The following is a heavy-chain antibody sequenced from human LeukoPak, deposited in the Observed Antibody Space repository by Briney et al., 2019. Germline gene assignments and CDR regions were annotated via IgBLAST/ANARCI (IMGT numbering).Heavy chain of an antibody. D-gene: IGHD2-15*01. CDR1: GYTFTSYA. V-gene: IGHV1-18*01. Sequence: GASVKVSYKASGYTFTSYAISWVRQAPGQGLEWMGWISGHNDDTNYAQRLQGRVTMTTDTSTSTAYMELRSLRSDDTAVYYCARAGYCSGGSCYPYYYYYYMDVWGKGTTVTVSS. CDR2: ISGHNDDT. CDR3: ARAGYCSGGSCYPYYYYYYMDV. J-gene: IGHJ6*03.